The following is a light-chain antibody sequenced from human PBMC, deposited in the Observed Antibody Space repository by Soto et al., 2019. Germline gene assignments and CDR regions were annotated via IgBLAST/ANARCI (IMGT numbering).Light chain of an antibody. CDR1: SSNIGSNF. Sequence: QAVVTQSPSASGAPGQRVTISCSGSSSNIGSNFVYWYQQLPGTAPKLLIYRNNQRPSGVPDRFSGSKSGTSASLAISGLRSEDEADYYCAAWDDSLSGVMFGGGTQLTVL. V-gene: IGLV1-47*01. J-gene: IGLJ7*01. CDR3: AAWDDSLSGVM. CDR2: RNN.